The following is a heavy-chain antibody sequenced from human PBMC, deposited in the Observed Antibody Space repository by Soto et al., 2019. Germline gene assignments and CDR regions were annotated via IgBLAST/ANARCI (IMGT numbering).Heavy chain of an antibody. Sequence: ASVKVSCKASGYTFTSYYMHWVRQSPGQGLEWMRIINPSGGSTSYAQKFQGRVTMTRDTSTSTVYMELSSLQSEDTAVSYRATAGRAMVIQSGMEVWGQGTTVNVSS. CDR1: GYTFTSYY. V-gene: IGHV1-46*01. CDR3: ATAGRAMVIQSGMEV. D-gene: IGHD5-18*01. CDR2: INPSGGST. J-gene: IGHJ6*02.